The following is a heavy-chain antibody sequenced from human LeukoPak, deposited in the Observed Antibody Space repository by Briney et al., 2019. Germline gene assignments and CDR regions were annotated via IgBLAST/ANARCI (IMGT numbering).Heavy chain of an antibody. Sequence: GASVKVSCKASGGTFSSYAISWVRQAPGQGLEWMGGIIPIFGTANYAQKFQGRVTITADESTSTAYMELSSLRSEDTAVYYCARPSSGYDWGNFDYWGQGTLVTVSS. V-gene: IGHV1-69*13. J-gene: IGHJ4*02. CDR3: ARPSSGYDWGNFDY. CDR2: IIPIFGTA. D-gene: IGHD5-12*01. CDR1: GGTFSSYA.